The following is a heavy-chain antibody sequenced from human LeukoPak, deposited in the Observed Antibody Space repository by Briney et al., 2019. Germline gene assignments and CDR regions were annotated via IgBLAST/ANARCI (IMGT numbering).Heavy chain of an antibody. CDR1: GDSISNNW. Sequence: SETLSLTCAVSGDSISNNWWSWVRQSPGMRLEWIGQIFHRGMPNYNPSLKSRVTMSIDKSNNQLSLKMNSVTAADTAVYYCARVMGASWFFYLDAWGKGTTVTVSS. J-gene: IGHJ6*03. CDR3: ARVMGASWFFYLDA. D-gene: IGHD3-16*02. CDR2: IFHRGMP. V-gene: IGHV4-4*02.